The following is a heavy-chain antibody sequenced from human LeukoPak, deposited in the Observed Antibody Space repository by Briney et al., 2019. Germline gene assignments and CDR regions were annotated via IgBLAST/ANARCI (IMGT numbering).Heavy chain of an antibody. CDR1: GGSISSSSYY. Sequence: SETLSLTCTVSGGSISSSSYYWGWIRQPPGKGLEWIGSIYYSGSTYYNPSLKSRVTMSVDTSKNQFSLKLSSVTAADTAVYYCARGYDTVDYWGQGTLVTVSS. J-gene: IGHJ4*02. CDR2: IYYSGST. V-gene: IGHV4-39*07. CDR3: ARGYDTVDY. D-gene: IGHD3-22*01.